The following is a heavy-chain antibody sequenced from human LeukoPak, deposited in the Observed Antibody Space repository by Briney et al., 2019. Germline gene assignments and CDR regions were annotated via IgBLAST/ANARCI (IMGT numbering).Heavy chain of an antibody. CDR3: ARDLEMATTGGDH. V-gene: IGHV1-69*06. D-gene: IGHD5-24*01. CDR2: IIPIFGTA. J-gene: IGHJ4*02. CDR1: GYTFTSYY. Sequence: ASVKVSCKASGYTFTSYYMHWVRQAPGQGLEWMGGIIPIFGTANYAQKFQGRVTITADKSTSTAYMELSSLRSEDTAVYYCARDLEMATTGGDHWGQGTLVTVSS.